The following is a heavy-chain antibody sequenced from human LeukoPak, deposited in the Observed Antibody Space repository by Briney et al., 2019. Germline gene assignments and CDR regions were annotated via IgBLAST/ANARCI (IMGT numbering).Heavy chain of an antibody. Sequence: PSETLSLTCTVSGGSISSGSYYWSWIRQPAGKGLEWIGRIYTSGSTNYNPSLKSRATISVDTSKNQFSLKLSSVTAADTAVYYCARGARVVVPAAIPSRLNAYNWFDPWGQGTLVTVSS. CDR1: GGSISSGSYY. CDR2: IYTSGST. J-gene: IGHJ5*02. D-gene: IGHD2-2*02. CDR3: ARGARVVVPAAIPSRLNAYNWFDP. V-gene: IGHV4-61*02.